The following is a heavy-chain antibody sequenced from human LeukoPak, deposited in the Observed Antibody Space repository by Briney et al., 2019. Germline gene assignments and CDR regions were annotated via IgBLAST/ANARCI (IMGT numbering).Heavy chain of an antibody. CDR2: ISAYNGHT. Sequence: ASVKVSCKASGYTFTSYGISWVRQAPGQGLEWMGWISAYNGHTNYVQKLQGGVTMTTDTSTSTAYMELRSLRSDDTAVYYCARDNHSGSWSWFDPWGQGTLVSVSS. CDR1: GYTFTSYG. CDR3: ARDNHSGSWSWFDP. J-gene: IGHJ5*02. V-gene: IGHV1-18*01. D-gene: IGHD6-13*01.